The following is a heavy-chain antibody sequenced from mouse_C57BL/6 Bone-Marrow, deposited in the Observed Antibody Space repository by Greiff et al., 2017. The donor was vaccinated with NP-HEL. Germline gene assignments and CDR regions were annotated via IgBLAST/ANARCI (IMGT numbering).Heavy chain of an antibody. Sequence: EVKLMESGGDLVKPGGSLKLSCAASGFTFSSYGMSWVRQTPDKRLEWVATISSGGSYTYYPDSVKGRFTISRDNAKNTLYLQMSSLKSEDTAMYYCARHLWPFAYWGQGTLVTVSA. CDR1: GFTFSSYG. CDR3: ARHLWPFAY. V-gene: IGHV5-6*01. CDR2: ISSGGSYT. J-gene: IGHJ3*01.